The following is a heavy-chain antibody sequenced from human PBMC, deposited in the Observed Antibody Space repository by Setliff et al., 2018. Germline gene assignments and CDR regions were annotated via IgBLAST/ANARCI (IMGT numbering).Heavy chain of an antibody. V-gene: IGHV1-18*01. Sequence: ASVEGPCKASGYTFTDFGVSWVRQAPGQGLEWVGWISPHNGNTYYAPKFQGTVLMTADTSTTTAYLELRSLRSDDTAVYYCSRLVRFCTRIVCQRLSGDDYWGQGTLVTVSS. CDR3: SRLVRFCTRIVCQRLSGDDY. J-gene: IGHJ4*02. CDR2: ISPHNGNT. CDR1: GYTFTDFG. D-gene: IGHD3-10*01.